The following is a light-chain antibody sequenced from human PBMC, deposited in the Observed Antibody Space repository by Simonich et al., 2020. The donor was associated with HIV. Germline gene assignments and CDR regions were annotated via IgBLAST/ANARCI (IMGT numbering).Light chain of an antibody. CDR2: GAS. Sequence: EIVMTHSPATLSVSPGERATLSCRASQSVSSNLAWYQPKPGQAPRLLIYGASTRATGIPARFSGSGSGTEFTLTISSMQSEDFAVYYCQQYNNWPPGDPFGPGTKVDIK. CDR1: QSVSSN. J-gene: IGKJ3*01. V-gene: IGKV3-15*01. CDR3: QQYNNWPPGDP.